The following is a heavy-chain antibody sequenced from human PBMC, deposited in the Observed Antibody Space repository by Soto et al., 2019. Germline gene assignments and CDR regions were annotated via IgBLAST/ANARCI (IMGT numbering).Heavy chain of an antibody. J-gene: IGHJ6*02. CDR2: IGAAGDT. V-gene: IGHV3-13*01. CDR3: ARKKPSYGMDV. Sequence: PGVSLRLSCEASGFSFSTYDMQWVRQPTGKGLEWLSAIGAAGDTYYLDSVKGRFTISRENAKNSLYLQLNYLRAEDTAIYYCARKKPSYGMDVWGQGTTVTVSS. CDR1: GFSFSTYD.